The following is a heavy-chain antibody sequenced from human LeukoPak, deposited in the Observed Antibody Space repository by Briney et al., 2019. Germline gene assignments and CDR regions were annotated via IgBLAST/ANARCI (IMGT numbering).Heavy chain of an antibody. D-gene: IGHD2-15*01. J-gene: IGHJ4*02. V-gene: IGHV4-34*01. CDR1: GGSFSGYY. CDR2: INHSGST. Sequence: PSETLSLTCAVYGGSFSGYYWSWIRQPPGKGLEWIGEINHSGSTNYNPSLKSRVTISVDTSKNQFSLKLSSVTAADTAVYYCARNPYCSGGSCPQGDYWGQGTLVTVSS. CDR3: ARNPYCSGGSCPQGDY.